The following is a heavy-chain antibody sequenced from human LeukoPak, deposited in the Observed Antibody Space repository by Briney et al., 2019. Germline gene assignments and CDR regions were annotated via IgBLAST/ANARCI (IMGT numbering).Heavy chain of an antibody. V-gene: IGHV3-23*01. D-gene: IGHD6-13*01. Sequence: GGSLRLSCAASGFTFSSYAMSWVRQAPGKGLEWVSAISGSGGSTYYADSVKGRFTISRDNSKNTLYLQMNSLRAEDTAVYYCAKDPGIAAAGYYYYGMDVWGKGTTVTVSS. CDR1: GFTFSSYA. CDR2: ISGSGGST. CDR3: AKDPGIAAAGYYYYGMDV. J-gene: IGHJ6*04.